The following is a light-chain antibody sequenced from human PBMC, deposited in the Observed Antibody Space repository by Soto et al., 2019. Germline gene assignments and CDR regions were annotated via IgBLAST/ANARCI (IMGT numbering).Light chain of an antibody. Sequence: IVLTQSPATLSLSPGERATLSCRASQSVSTYLAWYQQKPGQAPRLLIYAASNRATGIPARFSGSGSGTDFTLTISSLEPEDFAVYYCQQRSSWPRTFGQGTKVEIK. CDR2: AAS. CDR1: QSVSTY. V-gene: IGKV3-11*01. J-gene: IGKJ1*01. CDR3: QQRSSWPRT.